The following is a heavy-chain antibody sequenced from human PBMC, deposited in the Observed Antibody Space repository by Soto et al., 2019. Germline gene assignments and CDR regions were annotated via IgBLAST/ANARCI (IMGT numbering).Heavy chain of an antibody. CDR2: ISYSGST. Sequence: QVQLQESGPGLVQPSQTLSLTCTVSGGSISSGGYYWSWIRQHPGTGLEWIGHISYSGSTYYNTSLKSRVTRSVDTSRNNSSLIGDSATAADPAVYYCARGVLHWGQGTLVRVSS. CDR1: GGSISSGGYY. V-gene: IGHV4-31*03. CDR3: ARGVLH. J-gene: IGHJ4*01.